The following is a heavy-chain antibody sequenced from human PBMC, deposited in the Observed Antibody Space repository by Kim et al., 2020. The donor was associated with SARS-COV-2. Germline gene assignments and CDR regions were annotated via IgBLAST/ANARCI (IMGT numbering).Heavy chain of an antibody. J-gene: IGHJ4*02. V-gene: IGHV3-49*03. Sequence: GGSLRLSCTASGFTFGDYAMSWFRQAPGKGLEWVGFIRSKAYGGTTEYAASVKGRFTISRDDSKSIAYLQMNSLKTEDTAVYYCTRVGTHPLYYDFWSGYYFDYWGQGTLVTVSS. CDR2: IRSKAYGGTT. CDR1: GFTFGDYA. CDR3: TRVGTHPLYYDFWSGYYFDY. D-gene: IGHD3-3*01.